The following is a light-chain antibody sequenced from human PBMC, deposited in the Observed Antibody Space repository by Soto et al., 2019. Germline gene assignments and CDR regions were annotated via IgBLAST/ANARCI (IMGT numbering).Light chain of an antibody. V-gene: IGLV2-11*01. Sequence: QSALTQPRSVSGSPGQSVTISCTGTSSDVGGYYYVSWYQQHPGKAPKLMIYDVSKRPSGVPDRFAGSKSGNTASLTISWLQAEDVGDYYCCSYAGSYTVVFGGGTKRTVL. CDR3: CSYAGSYTVV. CDR1: SSDVGGYYY. CDR2: DVS. J-gene: IGLJ2*01.